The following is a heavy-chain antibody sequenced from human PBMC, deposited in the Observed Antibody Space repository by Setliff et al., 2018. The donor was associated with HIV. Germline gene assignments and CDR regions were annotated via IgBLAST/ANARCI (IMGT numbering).Heavy chain of an antibody. Sequence: SETLSLTCTVSGGSISSGSFYWSWIRQPAGKGLEWIGRIYASGSTNYNPSLKSRVTISVDTSKNLFSLKLSSVTAADTALYYCARHAPSGELYYFDYWGQGTLVTVSS. J-gene: IGHJ4*02. CDR2: IYASGST. V-gene: IGHV4-61*02. CDR3: ARHAPSGELYYFDY. CDR1: GGSISSGSFY. D-gene: IGHD3-10*01.